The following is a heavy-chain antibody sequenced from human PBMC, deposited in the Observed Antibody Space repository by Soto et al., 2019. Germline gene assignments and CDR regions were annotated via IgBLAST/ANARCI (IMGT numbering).Heavy chain of an antibody. Sequence: QVQLVQSGAEVKKPGSSVKVSCKASGGTFSSYAISWVRQAPGQGLEWMGGIIPIFGTANYAQKFQGRVTITAAESTSIGYMELSSLRSEDTAVYYCARAGVGSSSWTRYGMDVWGQGTTVTVSS. D-gene: IGHD6-13*01. J-gene: IGHJ6*02. CDR3: ARAGVGSSSWTRYGMDV. CDR2: IIPIFGTA. V-gene: IGHV1-69*12. CDR1: GGTFSSYA.